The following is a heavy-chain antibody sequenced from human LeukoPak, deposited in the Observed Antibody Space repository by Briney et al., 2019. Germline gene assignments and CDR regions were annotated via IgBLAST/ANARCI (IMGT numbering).Heavy chain of an antibody. V-gene: IGHV4-38-2*02. CDR2: LHYSGNN. D-gene: IGHD4-17*01. J-gene: IGHJ4*02. CDR3: ARGSHYGDYGY. Sequence: SETLSLTCTASHYSISSAFYWGWIRQPPGKGLEWIGSLHYSGNNYYDQCLKSRVSISVDTSNNQFSLKLTSVTAADTAVYYCARGSHYGDYGYWGQGTLVTVSS. CDR1: HYSISSAFY.